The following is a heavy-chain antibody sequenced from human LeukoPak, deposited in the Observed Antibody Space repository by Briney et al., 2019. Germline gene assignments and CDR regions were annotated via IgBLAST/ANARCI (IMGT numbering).Heavy chain of an antibody. V-gene: IGHV3-23*01. Sequence: GGSLRLSCAASGFTFSSYAMSWVRQAPGKGLEWVLDISGSGGSTYYADSVKGRFTISRDNSKNTLYLQMNSLRAEDTAVYYCAKSYYDFWSGYPDAFAFWGQGTMVTVSS. CDR3: AKSYYDFWSGYPDAFAF. D-gene: IGHD3-3*01. J-gene: IGHJ3*01. CDR2: ISGSGGST. CDR1: GFTFSSYA.